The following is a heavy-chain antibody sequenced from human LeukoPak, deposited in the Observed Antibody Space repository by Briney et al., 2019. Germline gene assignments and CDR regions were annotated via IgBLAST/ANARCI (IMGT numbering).Heavy chain of an antibody. CDR1: GYTFTGYY. Sequence: ASVKVSCKASGYTFTGYYMDWVRQAPGQGLEWMGRINPNSGGTNYAQKFQGRVTMTRDTSISTAYMELSRLRSDDTAVYYCASLGRYCSGGSCYLYFDYWGQGTLVTVSS. D-gene: IGHD2-15*01. V-gene: IGHV1-2*06. J-gene: IGHJ4*02. CDR2: INPNSGGT. CDR3: ASLGRYCSGGSCYLYFDY.